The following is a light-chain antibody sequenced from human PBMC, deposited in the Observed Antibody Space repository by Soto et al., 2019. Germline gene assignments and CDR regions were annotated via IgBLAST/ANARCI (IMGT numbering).Light chain of an antibody. J-gene: IGLJ1*01. CDR1: SSNIGTDF. V-gene: IGLV1-47*02. Sequence: QSVLTQPPSASGTPGQRSTSSCSGSSSNIGTDFVYWYQQLPGTAPKRLIYHDNQRPSGVPDRFSGSKSGTSASLVIGGLRAEDEADYSCASWDDNLRGYVFGTATHLTVL. CDR2: HDN. CDR3: ASWDDNLRGYV.